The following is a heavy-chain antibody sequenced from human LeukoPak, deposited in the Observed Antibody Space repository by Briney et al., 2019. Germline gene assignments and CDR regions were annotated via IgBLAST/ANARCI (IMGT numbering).Heavy chain of an antibody. J-gene: IGHJ6*02. V-gene: IGHV1-2*02. CDR2: INPNSGGT. Sequence: ASVKVSCKASGYTFTGYYTHWVRQAPGQRLEWMGWINPNSGGTNYAQKFQGRVTMTRDTSISTAYMELSRLRSDDTAVYYCARDLYSSSWSYYYGMDVWGQGTTVTVSS. D-gene: IGHD6-13*01. CDR1: GYTFTGYY. CDR3: ARDLYSSSWSYYYGMDV.